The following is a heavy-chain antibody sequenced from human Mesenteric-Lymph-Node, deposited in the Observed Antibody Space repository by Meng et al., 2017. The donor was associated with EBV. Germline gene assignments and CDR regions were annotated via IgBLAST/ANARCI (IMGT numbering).Heavy chain of an antibody. CDR2: INTNTGNP. Sequence: QLVQSGSEVKGPGASVQDSCKASGYTFTTYAIQWVRQAPGQGLEWMGWINTNTGNPTYAQGFTGRFVFSLDTSVSTAYLQISSLKADDTAVYYCAREYYASGSYWFDPWGQGTLVTVAS. J-gene: IGHJ5*02. CDR3: AREYYASGSYWFDP. D-gene: IGHD3-10*01. CDR1: GYTFTTYA. V-gene: IGHV7-4-1*02.